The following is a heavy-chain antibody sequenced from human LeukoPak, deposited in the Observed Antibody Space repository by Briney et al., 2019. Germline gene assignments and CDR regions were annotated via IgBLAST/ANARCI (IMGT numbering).Heavy chain of an antibody. CDR2: INPNSGGT. V-gene: IGHV1-2*02. CDR1: GYTFTGYY. J-gene: IGHJ3*01. D-gene: IGHD6-19*01. CDR3: ARDLRTIAVTGIGVFDV. Sequence: ASVKVSCKASGYTFTGYYMHWVRQAPGQGLEWMGWINPNSGGTNYAQKFQGRVTMTRDISTSTVYMELNSLRFEDTAVYYCARDLRTIAVTGIGVFDVWGQGTKVTVSS.